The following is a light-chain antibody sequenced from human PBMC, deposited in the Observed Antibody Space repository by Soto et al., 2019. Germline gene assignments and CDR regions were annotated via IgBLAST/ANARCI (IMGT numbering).Light chain of an antibody. CDR3: QQYYKWPLT. J-gene: IGKJ4*01. V-gene: IGKV3-15*01. CDR1: QNVSRS. Sequence: ETGITPSPLSLCGSPGERATLSCRASQNVSRSLAWYQQKPGQGPSLLIYGASTRAPGVPARFSGSGSGTEFTLTISGLQSDDFALYFCQQYYKWPLTFGGGTKVDIK. CDR2: GAS.